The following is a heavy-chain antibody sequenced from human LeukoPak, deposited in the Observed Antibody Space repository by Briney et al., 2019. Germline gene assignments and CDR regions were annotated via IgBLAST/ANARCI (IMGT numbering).Heavy chain of an antibody. CDR1: GFTFNNYG. V-gene: IGHV3-30*02. CDR3: ARDNTYCSGSRCYDRFDY. CDR2: IRSGGINK. D-gene: IGHD2-15*01. J-gene: IGHJ4*02. Sequence: GGSLRLSCAASGFTFNNYGMHWVRQAPGKGLEWVAFIRSGGINKYYADSVKGRIAVSRDNSKKTLYLQMNSLTAEDTAVYYCARDNTYCSGSRCYDRFDYWGQGTLVAVSS.